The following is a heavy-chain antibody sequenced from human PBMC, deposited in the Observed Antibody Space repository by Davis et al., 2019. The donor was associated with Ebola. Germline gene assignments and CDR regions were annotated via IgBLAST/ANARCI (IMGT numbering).Heavy chain of an antibody. CDR3: AKDDEVGWPLLDY. CDR2: ISYDGSNK. J-gene: IGHJ4*02. V-gene: IGHV3-30*18. Sequence: GESLKISCAASGFTFSSYGMHWVRQAPGKGLEWVAVISYDGSNKYYADSVKGRFTISRDNSKNTLYLQMNSLRAEDTAVYYCAKDDEVGWPLLDYWGQGTLVTVSS. CDR1: GFTFSSYG. D-gene: IGHD1-26*01.